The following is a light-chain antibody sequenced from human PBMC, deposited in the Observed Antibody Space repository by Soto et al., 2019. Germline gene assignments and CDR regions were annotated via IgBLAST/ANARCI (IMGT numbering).Light chain of an antibody. V-gene: IGKV3-20*01. Sequence: DIVLTQSPGTLSLSPGERATLYCRASQSVSSNHLAWYQQKPGQAPRLLIYGGSSRATGIPVRFSGSGSETDFTLTITRLEPEDFAMYYCQQYSSSRTFGQGTTVEIK. CDR2: GGS. CDR1: QSVSSNH. CDR3: QQYSSSRT. J-gene: IGKJ1*01.